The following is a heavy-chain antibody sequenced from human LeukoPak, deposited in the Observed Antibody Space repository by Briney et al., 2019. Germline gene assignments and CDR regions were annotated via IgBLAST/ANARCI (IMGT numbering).Heavy chain of an antibody. D-gene: IGHD6-19*01. Sequence: SQTLSLTCTVSGGSISSGGYYWSWIRQRPGEGLEWIGYIYYSGSTYYNPSLKSRVTISVDTSKNQFSLKLSSVTAADTAVYYCARSRVAGKGVKYFDYWGQGTLVTVSS. J-gene: IGHJ4*02. CDR2: IYYSGST. CDR3: ARSRVAGKGVKYFDY. CDR1: GGSISSGGYY. V-gene: IGHV4-31*03.